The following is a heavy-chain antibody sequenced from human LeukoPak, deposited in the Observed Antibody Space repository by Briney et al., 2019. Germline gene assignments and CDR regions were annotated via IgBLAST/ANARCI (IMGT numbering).Heavy chain of an antibody. CDR1: GGSISSGGYY. Sequence: SQTLSLTCTVSGGSISSGGYYWSWIRQHPGKGLEWIGYIYYSGSTYYNPSLKSQVTISVDTSKNQFSLKLSSVTAADTAVYYCARDREYDSSGYYYRAGLFDIWGQGTMVTVSS. V-gene: IGHV4-31*01. CDR3: ARDREYDSSGYYYRAGLFDI. J-gene: IGHJ3*02. D-gene: IGHD3-22*01. CDR2: IYYSGST.